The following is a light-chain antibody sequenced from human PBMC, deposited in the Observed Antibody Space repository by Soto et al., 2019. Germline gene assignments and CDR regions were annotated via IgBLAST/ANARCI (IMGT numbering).Light chain of an antibody. Sequence: QSALTQPRSVSGSPGQSVIISCTGTGSGLGHYNSVSWYQYHPGKAPKLIIFDVSERPAGVPDRFSGSKSANTASLTISGLQVEDEADYYCCSYAGSYVYVFGTGTKLTVL. CDR2: DVS. CDR3: CSYAGSYVYV. CDR1: GSGLGHYNS. J-gene: IGLJ1*01. V-gene: IGLV2-11*01.